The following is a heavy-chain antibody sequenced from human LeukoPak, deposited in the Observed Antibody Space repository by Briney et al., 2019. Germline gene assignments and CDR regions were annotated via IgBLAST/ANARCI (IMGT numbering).Heavy chain of an antibody. J-gene: IGHJ3*02. V-gene: IGHV1-69*13. Sequence: ASVKVSCKASGGTFSSYDISWVRQAPGQGLEWMGGIIPIFGTANYAQKFQGRVTITADESTSTAYMELSSLRSEDTAVYYCARDRIRDYAHDAFDIWGQGTMVTVSS. CDR3: ARDRIRDYAHDAFDI. CDR2: IIPIFGTA. CDR1: GGTFSSYD. D-gene: IGHD3-16*01.